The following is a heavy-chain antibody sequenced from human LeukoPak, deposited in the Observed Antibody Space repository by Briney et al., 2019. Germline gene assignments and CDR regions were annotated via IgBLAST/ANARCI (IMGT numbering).Heavy chain of an antibody. D-gene: IGHD2-2*01. CDR1: GGSISSGDYY. CDR3: ARGPAAMKFDP. CDR2: IHYSGST. V-gene: IGHV4-30-4*08. Sequence: SQTLSLTCTVSGGSISSGDYYWSWIRQPPGKGLEWIGYIHYSGSTYYNPSLKSRVTISVDTSKNQFSLKLSSVTAADTAVYYCARGPAAMKFDPWGQGTLVTVSS. J-gene: IGHJ5*02.